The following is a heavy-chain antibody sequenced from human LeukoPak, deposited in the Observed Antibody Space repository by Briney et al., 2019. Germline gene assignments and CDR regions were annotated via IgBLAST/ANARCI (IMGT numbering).Heavy chain of an antibody. Sequence: GGSLRLSCAASGFTFSNAWMSWVRQAPGKGLEWVGRIESKTDGGTTDYAAPAKGRFTISRDDSKNTLYLQMNSLKTEDTAVYYCTTGSYYYYYGMDVWGQGTTVTVSS. CDR2: IESKTDGGTT. CDR1: GFTFSNAW. V-gene: IGHV3-15*04. CDR3: TTGSYYYYYGMDV. J-gene: IGHJ6*02.